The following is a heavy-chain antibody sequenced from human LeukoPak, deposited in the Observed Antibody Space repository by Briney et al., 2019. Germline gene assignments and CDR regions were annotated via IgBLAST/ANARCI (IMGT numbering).Heavy chain of an antibody. V-gene: IGHV3-48*03. Sequence: GGSLRLSCAASGFTFSSYEMNWVRQAPGKGLEWVSYISSSGSTIYYADSVKGRFTISRDDAKNSLYLQMNSLRAEDTAVYYCAELGITMIGGVWGKGTTVTISS. J-gene: IGHJ6*04. D-gene: IGHD3-10*02. CDR1: GFTFSSYE. CDR2: ISSSGSTI. CDR3: AELGITMIGGV.